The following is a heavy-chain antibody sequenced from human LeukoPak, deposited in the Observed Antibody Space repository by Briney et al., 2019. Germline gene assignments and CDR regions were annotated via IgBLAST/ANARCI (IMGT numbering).Heavy chain of an antibody. J-gene: IGHJ4*02. V-gene: IGHV3-30-3*01. Sequence: PGGSLRLSCAASGFTFSSHAMSWVRQAPGKGGLEWVPMISYDGRDQYYADSVKGRFTISRDDSKNTLFLQMNSLRVEDTAMYHCARIGLGVSFGSGFDYWGQGTLVTVTS. CDR2: ISYDGRDQ. D-gene: IGHD3-10*01. CDR1: GFTFSSHA. CDR3: ARIGLGVSFGSGFDY.